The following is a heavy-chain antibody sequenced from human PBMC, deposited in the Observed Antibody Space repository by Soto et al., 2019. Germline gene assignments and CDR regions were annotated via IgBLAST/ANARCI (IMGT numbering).Heavy chain of an antibody. V-gene: IGHV1-46*01. Sequence: AVVKGSCKASGYTFTSDYMHWVRQAPGQGLEWMGIINPSGGSTSYAQKFQGRVTMTRDTSTSTVYMELSSLRSEDTAVYYCARGDFYYYYGMDVWGQGTTVTVSS. CDR3: ARGDFYYYYGMDV. J-gene: IGHJ6*02. CDR2: INPSGGST. CDR1: GYTFTSDY.